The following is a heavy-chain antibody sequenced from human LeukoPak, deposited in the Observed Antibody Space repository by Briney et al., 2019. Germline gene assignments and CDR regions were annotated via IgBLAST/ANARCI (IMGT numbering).Heavy chain of an antibody. CDR3: ARGFGREYNFAKY. D-gene: IGHD3-10*01. V-gene: IGHV4-59*01. CDR1: GGSISTYY. J-gene: IGHJ4*02. CDR2: IYYSGST. Sequence: PSETLSLTCTVSGGSISTYYWSWIRQPPGKRLEWIGYIYYSGSTNYNPSLKSRVTISVDTSKNQFSLKLSSVTAADTAVYYCARGFGREYNFAKYWGQGTLVTVSS.